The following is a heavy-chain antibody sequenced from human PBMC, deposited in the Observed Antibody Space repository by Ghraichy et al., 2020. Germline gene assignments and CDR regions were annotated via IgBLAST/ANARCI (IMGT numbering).Heavy chain of an antibody. CDR3: PRRARPPFDS. J-gene: IGHJ4*02. Sequence: SETLSLTCTVSGGSISSNYWDLIRQPPGKGLEWIGSIYYRRTTYFNPSLKSRVPISVDTSKNQFSLKLSSVTAAATAVYYCPRRARPPFDSWGQGTLVTVSS. CDR1: GGSISSNY. V-gene: IGHV4-39*01. CDR2: IYYRRTT.